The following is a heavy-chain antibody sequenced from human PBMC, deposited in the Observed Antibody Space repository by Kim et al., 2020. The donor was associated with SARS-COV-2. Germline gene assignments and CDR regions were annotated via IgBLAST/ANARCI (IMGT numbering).Heavy chain of an antibody. Sequence: NSTPSLKSRVTISVDTSKNQFSLKLSSVTAADTAVYYCAREGLAAAGIDYWGQGTLVTVSS. D-gene: IGHD6-13*01. J-gene: IGHJ4*02. V-gene: IGHV4-59*01. CDR3: AREGLAAAGIDY.